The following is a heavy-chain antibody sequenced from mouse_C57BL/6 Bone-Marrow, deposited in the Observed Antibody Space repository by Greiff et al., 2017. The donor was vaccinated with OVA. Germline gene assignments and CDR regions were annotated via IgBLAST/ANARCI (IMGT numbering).Heavy chain of an antibody. D-gene: IGHD1-1*01. J-gene: IGHJ1*03. CDR3: TRDYYGSSYVRVYFDV. CDR2: ISSGGDYI. V-gene: IGHV5-9-1*02. Sequence: DVMLVESGEGLVKPGGSLKLSCAASGFTFSSYAMSWVRQTPEKRLEWVAYISSGGDYIYYADTVKGRFTISRDNARNTLYLQMSSLKSEDTAMYYCTRDYYGSSYVRVYFDVWGTGTTVTVSS. CDR1: GFTFSSYA.